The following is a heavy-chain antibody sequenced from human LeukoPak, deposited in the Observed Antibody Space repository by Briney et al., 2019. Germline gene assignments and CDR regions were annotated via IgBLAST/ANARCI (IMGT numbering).Heavy chain of an antibody. CDR2: ISSSSSYI. CDR1: GFTFSSYS. Sequence: GGSLRLSCAASGFTFSSYSMNWVRQAPGKGLEWVSSISSSSSYIYYADSVKGRFTISRDNAKNSLYLQMNSLRAEDTAVYYCASLGATTLFGSYWGQGTLVTVPS. V-gene: IGHV3-21*01. D-gene: IGHD1-26*01. CDR3: ASLGATTLFGSY. J-gene: IGHJ4*02.